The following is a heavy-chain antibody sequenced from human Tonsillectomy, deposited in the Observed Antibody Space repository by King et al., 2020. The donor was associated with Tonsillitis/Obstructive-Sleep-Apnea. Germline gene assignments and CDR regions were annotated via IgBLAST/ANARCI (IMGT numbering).Heavy chain of an antibody. Sequence: QLQLQESGPGLVKPSETLSLTCTVSGGSISSYYWSWIRQPPGKGLEWIGYIYYSGSTNYNPSLKSRVTISVDTSKNQFSLKLSSVTAADTAVYYCARLGDYYDSSGYHDYWGQGTLVTVSS. CDR3: ARLGDYYDSSGYHDY. D-gene: IGHD3-22*01. CDR2: IYYSGST. V-gene: IGHV4-59*08. J-gene: IGHJ4*02. CDR1: GGSISSYY.